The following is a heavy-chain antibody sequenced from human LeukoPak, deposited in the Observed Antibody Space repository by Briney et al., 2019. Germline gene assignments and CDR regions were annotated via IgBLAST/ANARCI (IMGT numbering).Heavy chain of an antibody. V-gene: IGHV4-34*01. CDR3: AASGVIALQYFDY. CDR2: INHSGST. Sequence: SETLSLTCAVYGGSFSGYYWSWIRQPPGKGLEWLGEINHSGSTNYNPSLKSRVTISVDTSKNQFSLKLSSVTAADTAVYYCAASGVIALQYFDYWGQGTLVTVSS. J-gene: IGHJ4*02. CDR1: GGSFSGYY. D-gene: IGHD3-16*02.